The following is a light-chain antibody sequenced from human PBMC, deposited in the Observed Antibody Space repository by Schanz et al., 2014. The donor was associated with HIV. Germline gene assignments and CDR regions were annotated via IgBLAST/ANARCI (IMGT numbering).Light chain of an antibody. J-gene: IGLJ2*01. Sequence: QSALTQPASVSGSPGQSITISCTGTSSDVGSYNLVSWYQQHPGKAPKLMIYEGSKRPSGVPDRFSGSKSGTSASLAITGLQAEDEADYYCSSYAGNSNNLNVVFGGGTKVTVL. V-gene: IGLV2-14*02. CDR3: SSYAGNSNNLNVV. CDR2: EGS. CDR1: SSDVGSYNL.